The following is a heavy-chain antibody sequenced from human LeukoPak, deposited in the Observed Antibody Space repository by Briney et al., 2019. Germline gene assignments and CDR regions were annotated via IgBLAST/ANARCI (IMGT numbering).Heavy chain of an antibody. V-gene: IGHV4-39*07. CDR2: IYYSGSA. CDR1: GGSISSSNYY. CDR3: ARDRVVVVAAVYYGTDV. J-gene: IGHJ6*02. Sequence: SETLSLTCTVSGGSISSSNYYWGWIRQPPGKGLEWIGTIYYSGSANYNPSLKSRVTISVDTSKNQFSLKLSSVTAADTAVYYCARDRVVVVAAVYYGTDVWGQGTTVTVSS. D-gene: IGHD2-15*01.